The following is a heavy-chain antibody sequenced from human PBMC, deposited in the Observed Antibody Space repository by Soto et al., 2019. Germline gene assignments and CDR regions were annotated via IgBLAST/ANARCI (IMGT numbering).Heavy chain of an antibody. CDR1: GYTFTSYA. CDR2: INAGNGNT. CDR3: ARDKPRGGWQKRNYYGMDV. D-gene: IGHD3-16*01. V-gene: IGHV1-3*01. J-gene: IGHJ6*02. Sequence: VKVSCKASGYTFTSYAMHWVRQAPGQRLEWMGWINAGNGNTKYSQKFQGRVTITRDTSASTAYMELSSLRSEDTAVYYCARDKPRGGWQKRNYYGMDVWGQGTTVTVSS.